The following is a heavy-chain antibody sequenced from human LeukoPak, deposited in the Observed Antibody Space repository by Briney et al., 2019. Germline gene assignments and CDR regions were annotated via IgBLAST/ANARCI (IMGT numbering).Heavy chain of an antibody. V-gene: IGHV3-30*02. CDR1: GFTFSSYG. J-gene: IGHJ4*02. Sequence: QTGGSLRLSCAASGFTFSSYGMHWVRQAPGKVLEWVAFIRYDGSNKYYADSVKGRFTISRDNSKNSLYLQMNSLRAEDTAVYYCARDWDYGSGSYYHLGYWGQGTLVTVSS. D-gene: IGHD3-10*01. CDR3: ARDWDYGSGSYYHLGY. CDR2: IRYDGSNK.